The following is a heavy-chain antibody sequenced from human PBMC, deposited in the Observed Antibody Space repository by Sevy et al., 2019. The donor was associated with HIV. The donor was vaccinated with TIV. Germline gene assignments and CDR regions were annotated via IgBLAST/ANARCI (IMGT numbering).Heavy chain of an antibody. CDR3: ARSTDYYDNSGYDS. CDR1: GFTFSYYT. V-gene: IGHV3-21*03. Sequence: GGSLRLSCAASGFTFSYYTMNWVRQAPGKGLEWVSSISSGSSYIFYADSMKGRFTVSRDNAKNSLFLQMNSLRDEDTAVFYCARSTDYYDNSGYDSWGRGTLVTVSS. D-gene: IGHD3-22*01. CDR2: ISSGSSYI. J-gene: IGHJ4*02.